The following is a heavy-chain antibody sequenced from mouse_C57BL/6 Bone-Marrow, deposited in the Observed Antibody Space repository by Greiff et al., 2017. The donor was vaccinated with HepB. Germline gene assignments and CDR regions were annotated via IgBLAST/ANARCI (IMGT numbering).Heavy chain of an antibody. CDR3: ASYDYDGYFDV. V-gene: IGHV1-81*01. Sequence: QVQLQQSGPVLVKPGASVKMSCKASGYTFTSYGISWVKQRTGQGLEWIGEIYPRSGNTYYNEKFKGKATLTADKSSSTAYMELRSLTSEDSAVYFCASYDYDGYFDVWGTGTTVTVSS. J-gene: IGHJ1*03. CDR2: IYPRSGNT. CDR1: GYTFTSYG. D-gene: IGHD2-4*01.